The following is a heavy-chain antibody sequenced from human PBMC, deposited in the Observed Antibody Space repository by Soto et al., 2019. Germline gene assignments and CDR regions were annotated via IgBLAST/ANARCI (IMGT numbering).Heavy chain of an antibody. CDR1: GFTFSNFW. J-gene: IGHJ5*02. V-gene: IGHV3-7*01. CDR2: IKQDGSAK. CDR3: ATSTGAPGNS. Sequence: PGGSLRLSCVASGFTFSNFWMSWARQAPGKGLEWVANIKQDGSAKYYVPSVRGRFTISRDNAKNSLYLQMNSLRAEDAAVYYCATSTGAPGNSWGQGTLVTVSS. D-gene: IGHD1-26*01.